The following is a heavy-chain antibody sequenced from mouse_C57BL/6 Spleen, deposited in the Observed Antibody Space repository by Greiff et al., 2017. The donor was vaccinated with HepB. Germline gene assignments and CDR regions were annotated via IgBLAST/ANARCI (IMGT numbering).Heavy chain of an antibody. CDR2: IYPGSGST. D-gene: IGHD3-2*02. Sequence: QVQLQQPGAELVKPGASVKMSCKASGYTFTSYWITWVKQRPGQGLEWIGDIYPGSGSTNYNEKFKSKATLTVDTSSSTAYMPLRSLTSEDSAVYYCARDSSGYGAYWGQGTLVTVSA. V-gene: IGHV1-55*01. CDR1: GYTFTSYW. CDR3: ARDSSGYGAY. J-gene: IGHJ3*01.